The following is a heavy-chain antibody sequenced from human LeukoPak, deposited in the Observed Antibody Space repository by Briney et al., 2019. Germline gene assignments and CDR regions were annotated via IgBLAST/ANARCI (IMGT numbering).Heavy chain of an antibody. J-gene: IGHJ4*02. CDR1: GFTFRSYA. CDR3: AKETSSSFDY. D-gene: IGHD6-6*01. Sequence: GGSLRLSCAASGFTFRSYAMNWVRPAPGKGLEWVSGISNSGGSTYYADSVKGRFTISRDNSKNTLYLQMNSLRAEDTAVYYCAKETSSSFDYWGQGTLVIVSS. V-gene: IGHV3-23*01. CDR2: ISNSGGST.